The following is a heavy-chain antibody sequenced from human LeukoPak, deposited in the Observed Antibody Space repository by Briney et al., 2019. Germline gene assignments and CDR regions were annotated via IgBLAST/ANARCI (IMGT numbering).Heavy chain of an antibody. Sequence: GESLKISCKGSGYSFTSYWIGWVRQAPGKGLEWVSAISGSGGSTYYADSVKGRFTISRDNSKNTLYLQMNSLRAEDTAVYYCAKDWWLRFKADGDAFDIWGQGTMVTVSS. CDR3: AKDWWLRFKADGDAFDI. J-gene: IGHJ3*02. CDR1: GYSFTSYW. D-gene: IGHD5-12*01. V-gene: IGHV3-23*01. CDR2: ISGSGGST.